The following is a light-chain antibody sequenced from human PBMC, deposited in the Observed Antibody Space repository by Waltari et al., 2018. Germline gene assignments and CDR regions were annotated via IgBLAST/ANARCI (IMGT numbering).Light chain of an antibody. J-gene: IGLJ3*02. Sequence: QSALTQPASMSGSPGQSITVSCTGATSHIGSHNIVSWYQQHPGKAPKLILYDVNRRPSGVSDRFSGSKSGITASLTISGLQAEDEADYYCCSYAGSTTWVFGGGTKLTVL. CDR3: CSYAGSTTWV. CDR2: DVN. V-gene: IGLV2-23*02. CDR1: TSHIGSHNI.